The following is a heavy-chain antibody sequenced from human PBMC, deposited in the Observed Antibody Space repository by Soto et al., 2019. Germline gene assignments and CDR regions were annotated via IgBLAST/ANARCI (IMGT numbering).Heavy chain of an antibody. CDR3: ARSIGGSSYYPPDY. Sequence: QVQLVESGGGVVQPGGSLRLSCATSGFIFSTYGMQWVRQSPGEGLEWVAVMANDGSYQYYAASVKGRFTISRDHSKTTLYLQMDSLRREDTAVYYCARSIGGSSYYPPDYWGQGTLVTVSS. D-gene: IGHD2-15*01. J-gene: IGHJ4*02. V-gene: IGHV3-30*03. CDR1: GFIFSTYG. CDR2: MANDGSYQ.